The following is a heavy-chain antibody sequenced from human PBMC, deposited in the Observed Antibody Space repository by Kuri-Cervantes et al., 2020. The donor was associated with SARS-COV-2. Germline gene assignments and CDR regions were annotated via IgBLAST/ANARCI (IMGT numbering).Heavy chain of an antibody. CDR3: ARDTGSSRKFDY. J-gene: IGHJ4*02. CDR2: IIPIFGTA. CDR1: GGTFSSYA. Sequence: SVKVSCKASGGTFSSYAISWVRQAPGQGLEWMGGIIPIFGTANYAQKFQGRVTVTADKSTSTAYLELNNLKSDDTAVYYCARDTGSSRKFDYWGQGTLVTVSS. D-gene: IGHD6-13*01. V-gene: IGHV1-69*06.